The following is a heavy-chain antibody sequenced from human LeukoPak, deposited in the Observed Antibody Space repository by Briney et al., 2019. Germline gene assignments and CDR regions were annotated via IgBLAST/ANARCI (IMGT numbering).Heavy chain of an antibody. Sequence: ASVKVSCKASGYNFFSYGITWVRQAPGQGLGWMGWVSAYADNTNYVQKFQGRVTMTTDTSTSTAYMELRSLRSDDTAVYYCARDCIGCHGFDSWGQGTLVTVSS. V-gene: IGHV1-18*01. J-gene: IGHJ4*02. CDR3: ARDCIGCHGFDS. CDR1: GYNFFSYG. D-gene: IGHD1-26*01. CDR2: VSAYADNT.